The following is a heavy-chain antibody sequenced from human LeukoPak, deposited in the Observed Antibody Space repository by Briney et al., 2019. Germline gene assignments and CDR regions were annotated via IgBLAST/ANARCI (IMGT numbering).Heavy chain of an antibody. CDR1: GGSFSGYY. Sequence: SETLSLTCAVYGGSFSGYYWSWIRQPPGKGLEWIGYIYYSGSTNYNPSLKSRVTISVDTSKNQFSLKLSSVTAADTAVYYCARGGYNMDVWGKGTTVTVSS. CDR2: IYYSGST. CDR3: ARGGYNMDV. J-gene: IGHJ6*03. V-gene: IGHV4-59*01.